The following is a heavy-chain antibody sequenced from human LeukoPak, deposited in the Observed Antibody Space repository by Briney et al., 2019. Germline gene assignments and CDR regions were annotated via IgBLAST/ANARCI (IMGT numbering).Heavy chain of an antibody. V-gene: IGHV5-51*01. CDR3: ARQRRSLRFLEWFNNWFDP. J-gene: IGHJ5*02. CDR2: IYPGDSDT. CDR1: GYSFTSYW. D-gene: IGHD3-3*01. Sequence: GESLKISCKGSGYSFTSYWIGWVRQMPGKGLEWMGIIYPGDSDTRYSPSFQGQVTISADKSISTAYLQWSSLKASDTAMYYCARQRRSLRFLEWFNNWFDPWGQGTLVTVSS.